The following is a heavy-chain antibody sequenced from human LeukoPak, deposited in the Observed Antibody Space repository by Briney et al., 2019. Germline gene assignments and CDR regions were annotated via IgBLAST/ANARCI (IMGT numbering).Heavy chain of an antibody. V-gene: IGHV4-34*01. Sequence: PSETLPLTCAVYGGSFSGYYWSWIRQPPGKGLEWIGEINHSGSTNYNPSLKSRVTISVDTSKNQFSLKLSSVTAADTAVYYCARGKGGYLYYFDYWGQGTLVTVSS. CDR2: INHSGST. CDR1: GGSFSGYY. CDR3: ARGKGGYLYYFDY. D-gene: IGHD5-12*01. J-gene: IGHJ4*02.